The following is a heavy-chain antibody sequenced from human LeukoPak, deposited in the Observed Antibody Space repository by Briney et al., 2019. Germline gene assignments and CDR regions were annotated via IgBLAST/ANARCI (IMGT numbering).Heavy chain of an antibody. D-gene: IGHD3-9*01. J-gene: IGHJ4*02. CDR2: ISEDGTNK. Sequence: GGSLRLSCAASGFTLSSYAMQWVRQAPGKGPEWVSGISEDGTNKYHADSVKGRFTISRDNSKNTLHLQMDSLRPEDTAVYYCARSMRGYAILTGCFDFWGQGTLVTVSS. V-gene: IGHV3-30-3*01. CDR1: GFTLSSYA. CDR3: ARSMRGYAILTGCFDF.